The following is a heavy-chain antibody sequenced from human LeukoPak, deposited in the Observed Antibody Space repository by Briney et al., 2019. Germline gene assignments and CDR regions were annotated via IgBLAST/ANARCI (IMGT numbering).Heavy chain of an antibody. Sequence: GGSLRLSCAASGFTFSSYGMHWVRQAPGKGLEWVAVISYDGSNKYYADSVKGRFTISRDNSKNTLYLQMNSLRAEDTAVYYCLYGDYDFDYWGQGTLATVSS. CDR1: GFTFSSYG. CDR3: LYGDYDFDY. J-gene: IGHJ4*02. V-gene: IGHV3-30*03. CDR2: ISYDGSNK. D-gene: IGHD4-17*01.